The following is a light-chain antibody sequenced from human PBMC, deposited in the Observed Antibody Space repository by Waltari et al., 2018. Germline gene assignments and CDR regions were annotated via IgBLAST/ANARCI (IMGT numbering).Light chain of an antibody. CDR2: AAS. CDR3: QQHNGFPRT. J-gene: IGKJ1*01. CDR1: QAIRNN. V-gene: IGKV1-17*01. Sequence: DIPLTQFPSSLSASVGDSVTITCRASQAIRNNLGWYQQKPGKAPKRLIYAASSVQSGVPSRFSGSGSGTEFTLTISSLQPEDFATYYCQQHNGFPRTFGQGTKVEI.